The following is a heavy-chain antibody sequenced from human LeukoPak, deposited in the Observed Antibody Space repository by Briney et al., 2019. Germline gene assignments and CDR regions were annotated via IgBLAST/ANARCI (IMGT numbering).Heavy chain of an antibody. J-gene: IGHJ6*02. CDR3: ARDTAKYSFRTIGYYGMDV. D-gene: IGHD5-18*01. V-gene: IGHV1-46*01. CDR1: GYTFTSYC. Sequence: ASVKVSCKASGYTFTSYCMHWVRQAPGQGLEWMGIINPSGGSTSYAQKFQGRVTMTRDTSTSTVYMELSSLRSEDTAVYYCARDTAKYSFRTIGYYGMDVWGQGTTVTVSS. CDR2: INPSGGST.